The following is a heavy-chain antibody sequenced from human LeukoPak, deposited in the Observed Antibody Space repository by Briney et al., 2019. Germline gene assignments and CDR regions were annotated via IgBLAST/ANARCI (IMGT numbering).Heavy chain of an antibody. D-gene: IGHD6-13*01. CDR3: ARGPYSSRYDY. Sequence: SETLSLTCTVSGGSISSSYWSWIRQPPGKGLEWIGYIYYSGSTNYNPSLKSRVTMSVDTSKNQFSLNLSSVTAADTAVYYCARGPYSSRYDYWGQGTVVAVSS. CDR1: GGSISSSY. V-gene: IGHV4-59*01. CDR2: IYYSGST. J-gene: IGHJ4*02.